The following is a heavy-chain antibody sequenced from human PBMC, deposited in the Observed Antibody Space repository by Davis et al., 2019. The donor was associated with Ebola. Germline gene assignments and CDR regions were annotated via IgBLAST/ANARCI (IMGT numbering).Heavy chain of an antibody. CDR2: ISSSSSYT. D-gene: IGHD3-3*02. V-gene: IGHV3-11*05. CDR3: ARDRLAQPYYYMDV. J-gene: IGHJ6*03. Sequence: PGGSLRLSCAASGFTFSDYYMSWIRQAPGKGLEWVSYISSSSSYTNYADSVKGRFTISRDNSKNTLYLQMNSLRAEDTAVYYCARDRLAQPYYYMDVWGKGTTVTVSS. CDR1: GFTFSDYY.